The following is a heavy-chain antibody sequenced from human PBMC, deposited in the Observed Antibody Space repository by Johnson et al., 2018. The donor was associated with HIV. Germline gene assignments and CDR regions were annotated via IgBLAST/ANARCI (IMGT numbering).Heavy chain of an antibody. CDR3: AREGRYCTDGVCYTPDAFDI. CDR2: INWNGGGT. D-gene: IGHD2-8*01. V-gene: IGHV3-20*04. CDR1: GFTFDNYG. J-gene: IGHJ3*02. Sequence: VQLVESGGGVVRPVGSLRLSCAASGFTFDNYGMSSVRQAPGKGLEWVSSINWNGGGTTYVDSVKGRFTISRANAKSSLYLQMNSLRVEDTALYYCAREGRYCTDGVCYTPDAFDIWGQGTVVTVSS.